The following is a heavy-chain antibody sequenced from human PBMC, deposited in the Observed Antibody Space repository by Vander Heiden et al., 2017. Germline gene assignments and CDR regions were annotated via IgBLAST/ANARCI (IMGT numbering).Heavy chain of an antibody. D-gene: IGHD3-16*02. V-gene: IGHV1-58*01. Sequence: WIGWIVVGSGNTNYAQKVQERVTITRDMSTSTAYMELSSLRSENTAVYYFAAGSGRYRPLDDWRQGTIVTVFS. J-gene: IGHJ4*02. CDR2: IVVGSGNT. CDR3: AAGSGRYRPLDD.